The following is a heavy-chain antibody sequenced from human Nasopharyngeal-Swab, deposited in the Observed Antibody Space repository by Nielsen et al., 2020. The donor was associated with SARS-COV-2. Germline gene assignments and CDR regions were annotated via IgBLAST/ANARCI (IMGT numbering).Heavy chain of an antibody. J-gene: IGHJ6*03. D-gene: IGHD3-3*01. CDR3: AKDRVTIFGVVIIDYYYYMDV. Sequence: SCAASGFTFSSYGMHWVRQAPGKGLEWVAVISYDGNYKYYADSVQGRFTISRDNSKNTLFLQMNSLRAEDTAVYYCAKDRVTIFGVVIIDYYYYMDVWGKGTTVTVSS. V-gene: IGHV3-30*18. CDR1: GFTFSSYG. CDR2: ISYDGNYK.